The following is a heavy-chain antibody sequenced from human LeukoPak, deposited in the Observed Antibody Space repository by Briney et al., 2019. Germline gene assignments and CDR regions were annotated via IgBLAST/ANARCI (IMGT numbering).Heavy chain of an antibody. V-gene: IGHV3-7*01. CDR2: IKQDASEK. D-gene: IGHD2-15*01. Sequence: PGGSLRLFCAASGFTFSSYCMRWVCQAPGKGLEWVANIKQDASEKYYVDSVKGRFTISRENAKNSLYLQMNSLRAEDTAVYYCAREVVVADYFDYWGQGTLVTVSS. CDR3: AREVVVADYFDY. CDR1: GFTFSSYC. J-gene: IGHJ4*02.